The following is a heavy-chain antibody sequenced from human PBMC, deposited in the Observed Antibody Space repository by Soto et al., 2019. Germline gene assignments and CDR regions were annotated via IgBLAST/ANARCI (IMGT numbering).Heavy chain of an antibody. D-gene: IGHD3-10*02. V-gene: IGHV3-30*02. CDR2: MSYDGSDT. CDR1: GFIFSNYG. Sequence: GGSLRLSCVGSGFIFSNYGMHWVRQTPGKGLEWVAFMSYDGSDTFYADSVKGRFTISRDNSKNTLFLHMSNLRAEDTAMYYCTIVRVADSALDHWGQGTLVTVSS. J-gene: IGHJ4*02. CDR3: TIVRVADSALDH.